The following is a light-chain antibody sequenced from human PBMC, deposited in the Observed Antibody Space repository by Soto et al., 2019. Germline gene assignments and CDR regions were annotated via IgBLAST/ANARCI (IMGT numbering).Light chain of an antibody. J-gene: IGKJ1*01. CDR1: QGINSW. CDR3: QQANSFPRT. V-gene: IGKV1-12*01. Sequence: DIQMTQSPSSVSASVGDRVTITCRASQGINSWLAWYQQNPGKAPKLLIYAASSLQSGVPSRFSGSGSGTDFTLTISSLQPEDFATYYCQQANSFPRTFGQGTKVEIK. CDR2: AAS.